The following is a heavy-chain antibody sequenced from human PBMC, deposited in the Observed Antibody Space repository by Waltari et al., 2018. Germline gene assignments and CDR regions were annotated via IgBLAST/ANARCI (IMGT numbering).Heavy chain of an antibody. Sequence: VQLQQWGAGLLKPSETLSLTCAVYGGSFSGYYWSWIRQPPGKGLEWIGEINHSGSTNYNPSLKSRVTISVDTSKNQFSLKLSSVTAADTAVYYCARATRRRSIAASPGAFDIWGQGTMVTVSS. CDR2: INHSGST. CDR3: ARATRRRSIAASPGAFDI. CDR1: GGSFSGYY. J-gene: IGHJ3*02. D-gene: IGHD6-6*01. V-gene: IGHV4-34*01.